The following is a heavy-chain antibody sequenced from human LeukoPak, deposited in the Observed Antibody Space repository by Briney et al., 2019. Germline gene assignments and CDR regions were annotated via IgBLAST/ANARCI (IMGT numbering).Heavy chain of an antibody. CDR2: INPNSGGT. V-gene: IGHV1-2*02. D-gene: IGHD3-10*01. CDR1: GHIFTAYY. CDR3: ATYYSDTSARD. J-gene: IGHJ4*02. Sequence: GASVKVSCKASGHIFTAYYMFWVRQAPGQVLEWMGWINPNSGGTNLAPNFQGRVTLTSDTSISTAYMELSGLTSDDTAVYFCATYYSDTSARDWGQGTLVTVSS.